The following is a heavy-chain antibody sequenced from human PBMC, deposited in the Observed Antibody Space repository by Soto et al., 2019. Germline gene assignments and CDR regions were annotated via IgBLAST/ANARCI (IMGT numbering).Heavy chain of an antibody. J-gene: IGHJ6*02. V-gene: IGHV5-51*01. CDR1: GYSFTSYW. D-gene: IGHD3-10*01. CDR2: IYPGDSDT. Sequence: GESLKISGKGSGYSFTSYWIGWVRQMPGKGREWMGIIYPGDSDTRYSPSFQGQVTISADKSISTAYLQWSSLKASDTAMYYCARVGTYYYGSGSPSGYGMDVWGQGTTVTASS. CDR3: ARVGTYYYGSGSPSGYGMDV.